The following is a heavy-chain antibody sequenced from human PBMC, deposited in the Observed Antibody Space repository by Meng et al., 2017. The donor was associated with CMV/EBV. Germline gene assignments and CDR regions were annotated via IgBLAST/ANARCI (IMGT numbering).Heavy chain of an antibody. CDR2: ISSSGSTI. V-gene: IGHV3-11*04. CDR3: AKDLGGHRGYYYDSSGPLPGDY. CDR1: GFTFSDYY. D-gene: IGHD3-22*01. J-gene: IGHJ4*02. Sequence: GGSLRLSCAASGFTFSDYYMSWIRQAPGKGLEWVSYISSSGSTIYYADSVKGRFTISRDNAKNSLYLQMNSLRAEDTAVYYCAKDLGGHRGYYYDSSGPLPGDYWGQGTLVTVSS.